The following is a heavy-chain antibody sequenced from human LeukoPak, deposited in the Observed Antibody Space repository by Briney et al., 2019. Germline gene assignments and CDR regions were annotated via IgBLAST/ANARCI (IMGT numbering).Heavy chain of an antibody. CDR3: ARDFSRRGESYSSSWY. D-gene: IGHD6-13*01. V-gene: IGHV3-30-3*01. J-gene: IGHJ6*02. Sequence: GGSLRLSCAASGFTFSSYAMHWVRQAPGKGLEWVAVISYDGSNKYYADSVKGRFTISRDNSKNTLYLQMNSLRAEDTAVYYCARDFSRRGESYSSSWYWGQGTTVTVAS. CDR1: GFTFSSYA. CDR2: ISYDGSNK.